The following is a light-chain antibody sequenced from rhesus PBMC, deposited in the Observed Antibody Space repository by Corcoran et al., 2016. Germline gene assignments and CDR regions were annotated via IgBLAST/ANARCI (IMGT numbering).Light chain of an antibody. V-gene: IGKV1-74*01. CDR2: EAS. J-gene: IGKJ1*01. CDR3: QHGYGTPWT. CDR1: ENVNSY. Sequence: DIQMTQSPSSLSASVGDRVTITCRASENVNSYLNWYQPKQGKAPKLLNYEASTLRSGVPSRFSGSGSGTDYTFTSSSLQPEDLATYYWQHGYGTPWTFGQGTKVQSK.